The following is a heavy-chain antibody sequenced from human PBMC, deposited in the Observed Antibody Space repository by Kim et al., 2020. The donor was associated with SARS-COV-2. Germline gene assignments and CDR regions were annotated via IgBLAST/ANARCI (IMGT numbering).Heavy chain of an antibody. J-gene: IGHJ3*02. CDR1: GGSISSYY. CDR3: ARSTYCTNGVCYLFAFDI. D-gene: IGHD2-8*01. V-gene: IGHV4-59*01. CDR2: IYYSGST. Sequence: SETLSLTCTVSGGSISSYYWSWIRQPPGKGLEWIGYIYYSGSTNYNPSLKSRVTISVDTSKNQFSLKLSSVTAADTAVYYCARSTYCTNGVCYLFAFDIWGQGTMVTVSS.